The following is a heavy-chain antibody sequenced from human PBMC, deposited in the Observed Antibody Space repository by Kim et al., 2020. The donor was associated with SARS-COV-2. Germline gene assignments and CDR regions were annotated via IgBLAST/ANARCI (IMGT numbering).Heavy chain of an antibody. CDR3: AREAPPRYSGSYYFVPNSRYYYYGMDV. J-gene: IGHJ6*02. Sequence: GGSLRLSCAASGFTVSSNYMSWVRQAPGKGLEWVSVIYSGGSTYYADSVKGRFTISRHNSKNTLYLQMNSLRAEDTAVYYCAREAPPRYSGSYYFVPNSRYYYYGMDVWGQGTTVTVSS. D-gene: IGHD1-26*01. CDR1: GFTVSSNY. CDR2: IYSGGST. V-gene: IGHV3-53*04.